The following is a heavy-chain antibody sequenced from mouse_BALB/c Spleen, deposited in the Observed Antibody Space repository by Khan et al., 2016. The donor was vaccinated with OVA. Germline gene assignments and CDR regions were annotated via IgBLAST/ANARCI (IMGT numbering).Heavy chain of an antibody. CDR3: ERQGKGAMDY. CDR1: GFTFSSYG. CDR2: ISSGGSYT. V-gene: IGHV5-6*01. Sequence: EVELVESGGDLVKPGGSLKLSCAASGFTFSSYGMSWVRQTPDKRLEWVATISSGGSYTYYPDSVKGRFTISRDNATNTLYLQMSSLKSEDTAMYYCERQGKGAMDYWGQGTSVTVSS. D-gene: IGHD2-1*01. J-gene: IGHJ4*01.